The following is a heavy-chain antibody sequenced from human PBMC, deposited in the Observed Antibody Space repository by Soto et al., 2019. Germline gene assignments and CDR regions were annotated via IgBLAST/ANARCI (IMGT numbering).Heavy chain of an antibody. V-gene: IGHV1-8*01. Sequence: QVQLVQSGAEVKKPGASVKVSCKASGYTFTSYDINWVRQATGQGLEWMGWMNPNSGNTGYAQKFQGRVTMTRNTSVSTAYIELSSLRSEDTAVYYCARGGITMVRGVKWWFDPWGQGTLVTVSS. CDR3: ARGGITMVRGVKWWFDP. CDR2: MNPNSGNT. J-gene: IGHJ5*02. D-gene: IGHD3-10*01. CDR1: GYTFTSYD.